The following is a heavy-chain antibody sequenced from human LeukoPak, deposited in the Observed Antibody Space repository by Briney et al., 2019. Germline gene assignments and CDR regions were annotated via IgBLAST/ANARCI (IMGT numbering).Heavy chain of an antibody. CDR1: GGSFSGYY. D-gene: IGHD3-10*01. V-gene: IGHV4-34*01. Sequence: PSETLSLTCAVYGGSFSGYYWSWIRQPPGKGLEWIGEINHSGSTNYNPSLKSRVTMSVDTSKNQFSLKLSSVTAADTAVYYCARGGGSGSYFRYYYMDVWGKGTTVTVSS. J-gene: IGHJ6*03. CDR3: ARGGGSGSYFRYYYMDV. CDR2: INHSGST.